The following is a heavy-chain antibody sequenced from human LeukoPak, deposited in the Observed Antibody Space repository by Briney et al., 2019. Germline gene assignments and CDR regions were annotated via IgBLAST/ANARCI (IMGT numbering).Heavy chain of an antibody. D-gene: IGHD2-8*02. CDR3: ARDPGDWYFDL. Sequence: GRSLRLSCAPSGFTFSGHAMHWVRQAPGKGLEWVTVISYDGNNKFYTDSVKGRFTISRDNSKNTLYLQMNSLRAEDTAVYYCARDPGDWYFDLWGRGTLVTVSS. CDR1: GFTFSGHA. V-gene: IGHV3-30*14. CDR2: ISYDGNNK. J-gene: IGHJ2*01.